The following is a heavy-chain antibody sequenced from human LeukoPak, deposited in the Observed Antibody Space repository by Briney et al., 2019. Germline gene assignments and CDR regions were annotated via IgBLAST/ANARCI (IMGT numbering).Heavy chain of an antibody. V-gene: IGHV3-21*01. J-gene: IGHJ6*03. CDR1: GFTFSGYS. Sequence: SGGSLRLSCAASGFTFSGYSMNWVRQAPGKGLEWVSSISRSSSYVHYADSVKGRFTISRDNAKNSLYLQMNSLRAEDTAVYYCAKDLTGTGYCYYYMDVWGKGTTVTVSS. D-gene: IGHD1-20*01. CDR3: AKDLTGTGYCYYYMDV. CDR2: ISRSSSYV.